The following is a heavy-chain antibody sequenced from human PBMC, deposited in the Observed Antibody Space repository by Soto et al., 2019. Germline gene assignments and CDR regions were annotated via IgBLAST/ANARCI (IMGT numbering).Heavy chain of an antibody. V-gene: IGHV4-34*01. CDR3: QGGDF. CDR2: INDSGNT. J-gene: IGHJ4*02. D-gene: IGHD3-16*01. Sequence: QLQLHQWGAGLLRPSETLSLTCAVSGGSFRGYFWSWIRQSPDKGLEWIGEINDSGNTYYNPSFKSRLTISVDTSRSLISLRMIAVTAADSAVYYCQGGDFWGQGTRVTVSS. CDR1: GGSFRGYF.